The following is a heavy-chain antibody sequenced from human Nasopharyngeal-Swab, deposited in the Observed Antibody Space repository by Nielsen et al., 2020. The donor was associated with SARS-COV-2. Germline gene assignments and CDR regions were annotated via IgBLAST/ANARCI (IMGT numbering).Heavy chain of an antibody. V-gene: IGHV3-7*01. CDR3: ARDLVVGATTSAYYYYYGMDV. CDR1: GFTFSSYS. Sequence: GGSLRLSCAASGFTFSSYSMNWVRQAPGKGLEWVANIKQDGSEKYYVDSVKGRFTISRDNAKNSLYLQMNSLRAEDTAVYYCARDLVVGATTSAYYYYYGMDVWGQGTTVTVSS. J-gene: IGHJ6*02. D-gene: IGHD1-26*01. CDR2: IKQDGSEK.